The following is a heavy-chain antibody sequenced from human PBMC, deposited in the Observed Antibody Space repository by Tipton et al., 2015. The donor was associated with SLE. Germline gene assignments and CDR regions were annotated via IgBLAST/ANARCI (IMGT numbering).Heavy chain of an antibody. CDR3: AKGLQQWHTYYFDY. J-gene: IGHJ4*02. CDR2: ILYDGSKT. D-gene: IGHD6-19*01. CDR1: GFIFSSYA. Sequence: SLRLSCAASGFIFSSYAMHWVRQAPGKGLEWVAVILYDGSKTYYADSVKGRFTVSRDNSKNTLYLQMNSLRSEDTAVYFCAKGLQQWHTYYFDYWGQGNLVTVSS. V-gene: IGHV3-30*04.